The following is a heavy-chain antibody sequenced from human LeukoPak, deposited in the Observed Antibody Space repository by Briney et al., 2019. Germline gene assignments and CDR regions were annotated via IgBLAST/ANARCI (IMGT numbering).Heavy chain of an antibody. CDR1: GFTFSSYW. CDR2: INSDGSST. V-gene: IGHV3-74*01. Sequence: PGGSLRLSCAASGFTFSSYWMHWVRQAPGKGLVWVSRINSDGSSTSYADSVKGRFTISRDNAKNTLYLQMNSPRAEDTAVYYCASPYYYDSSGPYYYGMDVWGQGTTVTVSS. CDR3: ASPYYYDSSGPYYYGMDV. J-gene: IGHJ6*02. D-gene: IGHD3-22*01.